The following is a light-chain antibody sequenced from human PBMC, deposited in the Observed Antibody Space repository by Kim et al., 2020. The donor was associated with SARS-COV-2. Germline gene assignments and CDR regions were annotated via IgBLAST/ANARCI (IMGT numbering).Light chain of an antibody. CDR2: GAS. V-gene: IGKV3-20*01. CDR1: QSISSAF. J-gene: IGKJ4*01. CDR3: QQYGSSLLT. Sequence: PGERATLSGRASQSISSAFLAWYQQRPGQAPRLLISGASIRATGIPDRFSGSGSGTDFTLTISRLEPEDFGVYYCQQYGSSLLTFGGGTKVDIK.